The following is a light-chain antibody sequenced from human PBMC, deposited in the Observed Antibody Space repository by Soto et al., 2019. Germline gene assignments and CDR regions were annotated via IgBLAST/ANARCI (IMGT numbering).Light chain of an antibody. J-gene: IGLJ3*02. CDR1: SSDIGGYKY. Sequence: QSALTQPTSVSGSPGQSITISCTGSSSDIGGYKYVSWYQQHPGKAPKLIIYDVNDRPSGVSNRFSGSKFGNTASLTISGLRAEDEADYYCSSYTASSTVVFGGGTKLTVL. CDR2: DVN. V-gene: IGLV2-14*01. CDR3: SSYTASSTVV.